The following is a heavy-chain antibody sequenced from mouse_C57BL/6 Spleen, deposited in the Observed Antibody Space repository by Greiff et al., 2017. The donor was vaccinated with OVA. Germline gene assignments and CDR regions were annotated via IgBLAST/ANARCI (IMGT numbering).Heavy chain of an antibody. Sequence: EVQRVESGGGLVQPKGSLKLSCAASGFSFNTYAMNWVRQAPGKGLEWVARIRSKSNNYATYYADSVKDSFTISRDDSESMLYLQMDNLTTEDTAMYYCVRRGYGSSYWYFDVWGTGTTVTVSS. CDR2: IRSKSNNYAT. CDR3: VRRGYGSSYWYFDV. D-gene: IGHD1-1*01. V-gene: IGHV10-1*01. J-gene: IGHJ1*03. CDR1: GFSFNTYA.